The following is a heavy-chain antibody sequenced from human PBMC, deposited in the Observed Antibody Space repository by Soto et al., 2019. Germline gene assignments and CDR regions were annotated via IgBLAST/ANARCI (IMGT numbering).Heavy chain of an antibody. J-gene: IGHJ6*03. V-gene: IGHV3-23*01. CDR1: GFTFSNFA. CDR3: VKDTSSSPYYMDV. D-gene: IGHD2-2*01. Sequence: EVQVLESGGGSVQPGGSLRLSCAASGFTFSNFAMGWVRHAPGKGLEWVSENTGSTGSTYYADSVRGRFFISRDNSKNTLHLQMNSLRVEDTAVYYCVKDTSSSPYYMDVWGKGTTVTVSS. CDR2: NTGSTGST.